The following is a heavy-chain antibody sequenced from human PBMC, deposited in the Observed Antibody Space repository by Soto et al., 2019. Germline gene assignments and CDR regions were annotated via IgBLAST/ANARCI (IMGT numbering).Heavy chain of an antibody. V-gene: IGHV1-24*01. CDR3: ATGVTATGTSFDH. D-gene: IGHD1-7*01. Sequence: ASVKVSCKVSGFTLSDLSIHWVRQPPGKGLAWMGSFDPEDGETIYSQNFQGRVTMTEDKSTDTAYMELSDLRSEDTAFYYCATGVTATGTSFDHWGRGTLVTV. CDR1: GFTLSDLS. J-gene: IGHJ4*02. CDR2: FDPEDGET.